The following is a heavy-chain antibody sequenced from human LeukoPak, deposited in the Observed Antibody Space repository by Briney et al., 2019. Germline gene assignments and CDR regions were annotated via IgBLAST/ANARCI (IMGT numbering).Heavy chain of an antibody. J-gene: IGHJ4*02. CDR1: GGSISSYY. D-gene: IGHD3-22*01. CDR3: AGNYDSSGYYYL. V-gene: IGHV4-59*08. Sequence: SETLSLTCTVSGGSISSYYWSWVRQPPGKGLEWIGYIYYSGSTNYNPSLKSRVTISVDTSKNQFSLKLSSVTAADTAVYYCAGNYDSSGYYYLWGQGTLVTVSS. CDR2: IYYSGST.